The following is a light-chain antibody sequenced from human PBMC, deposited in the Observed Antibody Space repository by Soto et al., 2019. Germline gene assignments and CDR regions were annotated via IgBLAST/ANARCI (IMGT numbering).Light chain of an antibody. CDR1: SSDVGGYKY. CDR2: EVS. Sequence: QSALTQPTSVSGSPGQSITISCTGTSSDVGGYKYVSWYQQHPGKAPKLMIYEVSNRPSGVSNRFSGSKSGNTASLTISGLQAEDEADYYCQSYDSSIWVFGGVTELTVL. CDR3: QSYDSSIWV. J-gene: IGLJ3*02. V-gene: IGLV2-14*01.